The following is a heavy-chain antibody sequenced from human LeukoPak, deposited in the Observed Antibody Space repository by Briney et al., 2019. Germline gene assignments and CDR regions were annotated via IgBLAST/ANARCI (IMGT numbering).Heavy chain of an antibody. Sequence: GGSLRLSCTTSGFTFSNYWMYWVRQAPGKGLVWVSRTKSDGTGITYTDSVEGRFTISRDNAKNTLYLQMNSLRDEDTAVYYCVRGQTIDYWGQGTLVTVSS. CDR3: VRGQTIDY. CDR2: TKSDGTGI. V-gene: IGHV3-74*01. CDR1: GFTFSNYW. J-gene: IGHJ4*02. D-gene: IGHD3-3*01.